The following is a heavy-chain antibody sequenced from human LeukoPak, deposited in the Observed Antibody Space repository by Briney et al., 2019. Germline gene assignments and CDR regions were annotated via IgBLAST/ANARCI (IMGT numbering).Heavy chain of an antibody. CDR1: GGSISSYY. CDR2: IYTSGST. D-gene: IGHD3-22*01. J-gene: IGHJ4*02. CDR3: AREYYYDSSGYYDTCIDY. V-gene: IGHV4-4*07. Sequence: SETLSLTCTVSGGSISSYYWSWIRQPAGKGLEWIGRIYTSGSTNYNPSLKSRVTMSVDTSKNQFPLKLSSVTAADTAVYYCAREYYYDSSGYYDTCIDYWGQGTLVTVSS.